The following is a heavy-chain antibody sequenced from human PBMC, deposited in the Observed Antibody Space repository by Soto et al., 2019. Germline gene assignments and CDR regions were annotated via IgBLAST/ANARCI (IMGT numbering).Heavy chain of an antibody. CDR1: GFSLTNSRVG. D-gene: IGHD6-13*01. CDR2: IYPNDEK. J-gene: IGHJ2*01. V-gene: IGHV2-26*01. CDR3: VRCFAAPGRVFWYFDV. Sequence: QVALKESGPVVVKPTETLTLTCTVSGFSLTNSRVGVSWIRQPPGKALEWLTHIYPNDEKSYNTSLKRRLSISKDPSKGQVVLTMTDMDPMDTATYYCVRCFAAPGRVFWYFDVWGRGTLVTVPP.